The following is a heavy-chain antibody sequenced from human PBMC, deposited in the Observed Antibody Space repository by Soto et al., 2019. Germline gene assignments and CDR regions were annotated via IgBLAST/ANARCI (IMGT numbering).Heavy chain of an antibody. V-gene: IGHV1-69*13. Sequence: ASVKVSCKASGGTFSSYAISWVRQAPGQGLEWMGGIIPIFGTANYAQKFQGRVTITADESTSTAYMELSSLRSEDTAVYYCAAKYYYDSSGYYYPHYWGQGTLVTVSS. J-gene: IGHJ4*02. CDR3: AAKYYYDSSGYYYPHY. CDR2: IIPIFGTA. CDR1: GGTFSSYA. D-gene: IGHD3-22*01.